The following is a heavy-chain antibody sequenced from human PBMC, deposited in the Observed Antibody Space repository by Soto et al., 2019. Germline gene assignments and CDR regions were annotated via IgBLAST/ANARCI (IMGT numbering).Heavy chain of an antibody. CDR3: ARVAY. CDR2: ISSASSET. CDR1: GFTFSNYG. V-gene: IGHV3-21*01. Sequence: GGSLRLSCAASGFTFSNYGMNWVRQAPGKGLEWVASISSASSETWYADSVKGRFIISRDNAQNSLFLQMNTLRPEDSAIYYCARVAYWGPGTQVTVSS. J-gene: IGHJ4*02.